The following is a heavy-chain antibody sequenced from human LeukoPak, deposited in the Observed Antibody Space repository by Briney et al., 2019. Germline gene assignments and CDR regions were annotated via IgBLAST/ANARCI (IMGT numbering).Heavy chain of an antibody. CDR3: AKQGRDWLRDYYYYMDV. CDR1: GFSFSAYW. D-gene: IGHD3-9*01. J-gene: IGHJ6*03. Sequence: GGSLRLSCAASGFSFSAYWMHWVRQVPGKGLEWVSTIGGRGGSTYYADSVKGRFTISRDNSKNTLYLQMNSLRAEDTAVYYCAKQGRDWLRDYYYYMDVWGKGTTVTISS. V-gene: IGHV3-23*01. CDR2: IGGRGGST.